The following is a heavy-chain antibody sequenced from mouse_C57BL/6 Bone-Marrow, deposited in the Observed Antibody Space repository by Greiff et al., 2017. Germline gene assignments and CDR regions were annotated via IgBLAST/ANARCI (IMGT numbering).Heavy chain of an antibody. CDR2: ISNGGGST. V-gene: IGHV5-12*01. CDR3: AREGITTAFDY. D-gene: IGHD1-2*01. Sequence: EVMLLESGGGLVQPGGSLKLSCAASGFTFSDYYMYWVRQTPEKRLEWVAYISNGGGSTYYPDTVKGRFTISRDNAKNTLYLQMSRLKSEDTAMYYCAREGITTAFDYWGQGTTLTVSS. J-gene: IGHJ2*01. CDR1: GFTFSDYY.